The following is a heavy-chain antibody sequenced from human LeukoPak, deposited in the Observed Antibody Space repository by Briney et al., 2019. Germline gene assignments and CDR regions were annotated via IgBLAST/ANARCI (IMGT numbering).Heavy chain of an antibody. CDR3: AIGGWSSFDY. Sequence: ASVKVSCKASGGTFSSYAISWVRQAPGQGLEWMGWISSYNGNTNYPQKLQGRVTLTTDTSTTTAYMELRSLRSDDTAVYYCAIGGWSSFDYWGQGTLVTVSS. J-gene: IGHJ4*02. CDR2: ISSYNGNT. CDR1: GGTFSSYA. V-gene: IGHV1-18*01. D-gene: IGHD2-15*01.